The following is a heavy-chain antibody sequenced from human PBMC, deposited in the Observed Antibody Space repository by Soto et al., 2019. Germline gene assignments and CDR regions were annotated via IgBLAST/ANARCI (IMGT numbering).Heavy chain of an antibody. CDR2: IYYSGST. J-gene: IGHJ3*02. CDR1: GFTFSSYW. Sequence: GSLRLSCAASGFTFSSYWMSWIRQPPGKGLEWIGSIYYSGSTYYNPSLKSRVTISVDTSKNQFSLKLSSVTAADTAVYYCARHQHSSGWKVRRIDAFDIWGQGTMVTVSS. V-gene: IGHV4-39*01. D-gene: IGHD6-19*01. CDR3: ARHQHSSGWKVRRIDAFDI.